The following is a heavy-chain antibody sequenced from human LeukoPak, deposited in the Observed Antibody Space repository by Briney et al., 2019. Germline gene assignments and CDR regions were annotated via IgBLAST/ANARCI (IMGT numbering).Heavy chain of an antibody. J-gene: IGHJ6*03. CDR2: ISGTDGST. D-gene: IGHD2-8*01. Sequence: GGSLRLSCAASGFTFYSYAMNWVRQAPGKGLEWGSTISGTDGSTYYADSVKGRFTISRDNSKNTLYLQMNSLRAEDTAVYYCAKDRCSNGIGCYYYYMDVWGKGTTVTISS. V-gene: IGHV3-23*01. CDR3: AKDRCSNGIGCYYYYMDV. CDR1: GFTFYSYA.